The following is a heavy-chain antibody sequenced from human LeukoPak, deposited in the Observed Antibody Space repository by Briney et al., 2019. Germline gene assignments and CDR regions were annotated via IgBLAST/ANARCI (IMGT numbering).Heavy chain of an antibody. V-gene: IGHV4-59*13. CDR1: GGSISSYY. D-gene: IGHD6-19*01. CDR3: ARAGYSSGWYFDY. Sequence: SETLSLTCTVSGGSISSYYWSWIRQPPGKGLEWIGYIYYSGSTNYNPSLKSRVTISVDTSKNQFSLKLSSVTAADTAVYYCARAGYSSGWYFDYWGQGTLVTVSS. J-gene: IGHJ4*02. CDR2: IYYSGST.